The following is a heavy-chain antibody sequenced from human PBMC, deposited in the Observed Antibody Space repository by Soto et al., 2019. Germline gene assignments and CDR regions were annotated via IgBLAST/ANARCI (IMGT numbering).Heavy chain of an antibody. D-gene: IGHD3-22*01. CDR1: GFTFSSYA. V-gene: IGHV3-64D*06. Sequence: PGGSLRLSCSASGFTFSSYAMHWVRQAPGKGLEYVSAISSNGGSTYYADSVKGRFTISRDNSKNTLYLQMSSLRAEDTAVYYCVRNYYDSSGYYPPFDPWGQGTLVTVSS. J-gene: IGHJ5*02. CDR3: VRNYYDSSGYYPPFDP. CDR2: ISSNGGST.